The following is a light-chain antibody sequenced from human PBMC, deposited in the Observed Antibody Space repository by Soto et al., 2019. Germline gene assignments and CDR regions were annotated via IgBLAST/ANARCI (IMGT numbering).Light chain of an antibody. CDR2: AAS. Sequence: EIVLTQSPGTLSLSPVERATLSCRASHTISSSYLAWYQQKPGHAPRLLIYAASTRATDIPDRFSGSGSGTDFTLTISRLEPEDFAVYYCQLYGNPPPGVTFGPATKVDTK. CDR1: HTISSSY. V-gene: IGKV3-20*01. CDR3: QLYGNPPPGVT. J-gene: IGKJ3*01.